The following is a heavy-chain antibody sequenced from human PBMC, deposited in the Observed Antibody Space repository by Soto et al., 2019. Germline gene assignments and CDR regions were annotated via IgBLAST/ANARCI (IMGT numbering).Heavy chain of an antibody. Sequence: KPSETLSLTCAVYGGTLSGYYWSWIRQPPGKGLEWIGEINSSGSTNYNPSLTSGVSISVDTSKNQFSLKLSSVTAADTAVYYYARAGFYGPYDAFDIWGQGTMVT. V-gene: IGHV4-34*01. CDR2: INSSGST. J-gene: IGHJ3*02. CDR3: ARAGFYGPYDAFDI. CDR1: GGTLSGYY. D-gene: IGHD3-10*01.